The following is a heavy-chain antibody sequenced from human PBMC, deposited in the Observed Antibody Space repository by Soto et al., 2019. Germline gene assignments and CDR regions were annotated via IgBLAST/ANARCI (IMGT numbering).Heavy chain of an antibody. CDR1: GFTFSSYW. D-gene: IGHD6-13*01. Sequence: GGSLRLSCAASGFTFSSYWMHWVRQAPGKGLVWVSRINSDGSSTSYADSVKGRFTISRDNAKNTLYLQMNSLRAEDTAVYYCASVTYSSSWNWFDPWGQGTLVTVSS. J-gene: IGHJ5*02. V-gene: IGHV3-74*01. CDR2: INSDGSST. CDR3: ASVTYSSSWNWFDP.